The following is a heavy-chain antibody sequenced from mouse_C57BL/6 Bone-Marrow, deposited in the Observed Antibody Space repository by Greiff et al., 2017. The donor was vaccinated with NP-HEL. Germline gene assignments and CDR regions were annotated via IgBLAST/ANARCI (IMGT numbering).Heavy chain of an antibody. CDR1: GYTFTDYY. J-gene: IGHJ2*01. CDR3: AGLFITTVHHYFDY. V-gene: IGHV1-19*01. Sequence: EVKLEESGPVLVKPGASVKMSCKASGYTFTDYYLNWVKQSHGKSLEWIGVINPYNGGTSYNQQFKGKSTLTVAKSSSTAYMELNSLTSEDSAVYYWAGLFITTVHHYFDYWDQGTTLTVSS. D-gene: IGHD1-1*01. CDR2: INPYNGGT.